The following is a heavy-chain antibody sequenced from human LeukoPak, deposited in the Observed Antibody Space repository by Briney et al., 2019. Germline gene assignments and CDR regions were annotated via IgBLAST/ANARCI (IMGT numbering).Heavy chain of an antibody. V-gene: IGHV1-69*10. Sequence: SVKVSCKASGGTFSSYAISWVRQAPGQGLEWMGWIIPILGIANYAQKFQGRVTITADKSTSTAYMELRSLRSEDTAVYYCARVNLTLRQVAISATYYIGWLDAWGQGTLVTVSS. J-gene: IGHJ5*02. D-gene: IGHD2/OR15-2a*01. CDR2: IIPILGIA. CDR1: GGTFSSYA. CDR3: ARVNLTLRQVAISATYYIGWLDA.